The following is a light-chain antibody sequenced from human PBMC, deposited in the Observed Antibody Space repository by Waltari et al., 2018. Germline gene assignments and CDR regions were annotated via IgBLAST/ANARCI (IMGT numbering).Light chain of an antibody. CDR1: QSIRTY. CDR2: AAS. V-gene: IGKV1-39*01. Sequence: DIQMTQSPSSLSASVGDRVTISCLASQSIRTYLHWYQLKPGQAPKLLIYAASTLQSGVPSRFSGSGSGTDFSLTISSLQPDDFATYYCQQSDSSPRTFGQGTRVEIK. CDR3: QQSDSSPRT. J-gene: IGKJ1*01.